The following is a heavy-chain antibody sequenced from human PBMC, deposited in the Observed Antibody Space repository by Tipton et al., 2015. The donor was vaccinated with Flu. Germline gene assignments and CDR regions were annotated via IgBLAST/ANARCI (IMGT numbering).Heavy chain of an antibody. V-gene: IGHV4-38-2*02. CDR2: VSRPGST. Sequence: TLSLTCTVSGDSIRSDYYWVWIRQFPGKGLEWIGTVSRPGSTVYNPSLKSRVTMSIDTSKNQFSLNMKSVTAADMAVYYCARHNTNGGIVVADFDSSGQGTLVTVSS. D-gene: IGHD3-16*02. CDR1: GDSIRSDYY. CDR3: ARHNTNGGIVVADFDS. J-gene: IGHJ4*02.